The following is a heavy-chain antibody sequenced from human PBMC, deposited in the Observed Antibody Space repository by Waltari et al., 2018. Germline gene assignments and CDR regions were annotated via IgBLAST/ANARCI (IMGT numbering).Heavy chain of an antibody. CDR2: IKQDGSEK. D-gene: IGHD6-6*01. Sequence: VQLVESGGGLVQPGGSLRLSCAASGITFSSSWMSWGRQAPGKGLEWVANIKQDGSEKSYVDSVKGRFTISRDNAKNSLYLQMNSLRAEDTAVYYCARLIAARRQFDYWGQGTLVTVSS. J-gene: IGHJ4*02. CDR3: ARLIAARRQFDY. V-gene: IGHV3-7*01. CDR1: GITFSSSW.